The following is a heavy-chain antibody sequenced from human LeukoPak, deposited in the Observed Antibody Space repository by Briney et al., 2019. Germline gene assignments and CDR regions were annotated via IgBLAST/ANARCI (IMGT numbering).Heavy chain of an antibody. D-gene: IGHD3-22*01. J-gene: IGHJ4*02. CDR2: IYYSGST. V-gene: IGHV4-39*01. CDR3: ARRVYYYYDSSGYCN. Sequence: PSETLSLTCTVSGGSISSSSYYWGWIRQPPGKGLEWIGSIYYSGSTYYNPSLKSRVTISVDTSKNQFSLKLSSVTAADTAVYYCARRVYYYYDSSGYCNWGQGTLVTVSS. CDR1: GGSISSSSYY.